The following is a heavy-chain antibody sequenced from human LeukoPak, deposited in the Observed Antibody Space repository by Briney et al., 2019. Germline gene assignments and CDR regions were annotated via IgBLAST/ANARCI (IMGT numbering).Heavy chain of an antibody. J-gene: IGHJ3*02. CDR2: ISSSSSYI. CDR1: GFTFSSYS. D-gene: IGHD6-13*01. V-gene: IGHV3-21*04. CDR3: AKARSPGIAAPYDAFDI. Sequence: GGSLRLSCAASGFTFSSYSMNWVRQAPGKGLEWVSSISSSSSYIYYADSVKGRFTISRDNAKNCLYLQMNSLRAEDMALYYCAKARSPGIAAPYDAFDIWGQGTMVTVSS.